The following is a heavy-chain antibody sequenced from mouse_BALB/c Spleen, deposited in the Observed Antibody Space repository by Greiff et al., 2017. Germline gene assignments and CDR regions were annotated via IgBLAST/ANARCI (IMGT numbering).Heavy chain of an antibody. V-gene: IGHV1-69*02. CDR1: GYTFTSYW. CDR3: ARDYGSGFAY. CDR2: IDPSDSYT. D-gene: IGHD1-1*01. J-gene: IGHJ3*01. Sequence: QVQLQQPGAELVKPGASVKLSCKASGYTFTSYWMHWVKQRPGQGLEWIGEIDPSDSYTNYNQKFKGKATLTVDKSSSTAYMQLSSLTSEDSAVYYCARDYGSGFAYWGQGTLVTVSA.